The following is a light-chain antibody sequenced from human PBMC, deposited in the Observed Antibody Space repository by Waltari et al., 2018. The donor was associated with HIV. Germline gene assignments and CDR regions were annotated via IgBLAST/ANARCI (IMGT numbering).Light chain of an antibody. V-gene: IGKV1-39*01. Sequence: DIQMTQSPSSLSASVGDRVTITCRASQSISSYLNWYQHKPVKAPKLLIYAASSLQSGVPSRFSGSGSGTDFTLTIGSLQPEDFATYYCQQSDNTPITFGQGTRLEIK. CDR3: QQSDNTPIT. J-gene: IGKJ5*01. CDR1: QSISSY. CDR2: AAS.